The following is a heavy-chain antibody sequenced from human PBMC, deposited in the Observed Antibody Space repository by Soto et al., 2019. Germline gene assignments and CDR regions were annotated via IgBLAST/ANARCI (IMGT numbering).Heavy chain of an antibody. J-gene: IGHJ5*02. CDR3: AREGGITMVRGGKWFDP. CDR2: IIPILGIA. V-gene: IGHV1-69*08. Sequence: QVQLVQSGAEVKKPGSSVKVSCKASGGTFSSYTISWVRQAPGQGLEWMGRIIPILGIANYAQKFQGRVKITENKSTSTDYMELSSLRSEDTAVYYCAREGGITMVRGGKWFDPWGQGTLVTVSS. CDR1: GGTFSSYT. D-gene: IGHD3-10*01.